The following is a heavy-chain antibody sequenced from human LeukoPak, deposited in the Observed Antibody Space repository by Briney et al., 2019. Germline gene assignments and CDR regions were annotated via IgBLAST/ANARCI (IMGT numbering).Heavy chain of an antibody. Sequence: GRSLRLSCAASGFTFDDYAMHWVRQAPGKGLEWVSGISWNSGSIGYADSVKGRFTISRDNAKNTLYLQMNSLRAEDTAVYYCARALAAPHYWGQGTLVPVSS. CDR3: ARALAAPHY. V-gene: IGHV3-9*01. CDR2: ISWNSGSI. J-gene: IGHJ4*02. CDR1: GFTFDDYA.